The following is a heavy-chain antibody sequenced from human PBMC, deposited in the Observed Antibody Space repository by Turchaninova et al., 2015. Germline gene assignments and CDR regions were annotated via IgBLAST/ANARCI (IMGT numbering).Heavy chain of an antibody. D-gene: IGHD6-19*01. J-gene: IGHJ4*02. CDR1: GGSISSYF. CDR2: IYITGST. V-gene: IGHV4-4*07. Sequence: QVQLQESGPGLVKPSETLSLTCSVSGGSISSYFWTWIWQPVGKGLEWTGRIYITGSTNYNPSLQRRVTILGARSKNHFSRKLTSGTAADTAMYDCARPVAVAGTAGFDYWGQGTLVTVSS. CDR3: ARPVAVAGTAGFDY.